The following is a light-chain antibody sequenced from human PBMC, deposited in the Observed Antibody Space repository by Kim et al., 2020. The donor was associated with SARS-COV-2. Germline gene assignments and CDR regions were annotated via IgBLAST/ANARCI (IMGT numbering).Light chain of an antibody. CDR1: NIGSKS. Sequence: SYELTQPPSVSVAPGKTARITCGGNNIGSKSVHWYQQKPGQAPVLVIYYDSERPSGIPERFSGSNSGNTATLTISRVEAGDEADYYCQVWDSSSGPVVFGGGTKLTVL. J-gene: IGLJ2*01. CDR2: YDS. CDR3: QVWDSSSGPVV. V-gene: IGLV3-21*04.